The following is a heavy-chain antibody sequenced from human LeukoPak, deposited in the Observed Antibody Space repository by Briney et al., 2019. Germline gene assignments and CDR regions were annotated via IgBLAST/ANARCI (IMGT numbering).Heavy chain of an antibody. CDR2: IIPIFGTA. CDR3: AREIRGYSYGCDY. D-gene: IGHD5-18*01. CDR1: GGTFSSYA. V-gene: IGHV1-69*06. Sequence: ASVKVSCKASGGTFSSYAISWVRQAPGQGLEWMGGIIPIFGTANYAQKFQGRVTITADKSTSTAYMELSSLRSEDTAVYYCAREIRGYSYGCDYWGQGTLVTVSS. J-gene: IGHJ4*02.